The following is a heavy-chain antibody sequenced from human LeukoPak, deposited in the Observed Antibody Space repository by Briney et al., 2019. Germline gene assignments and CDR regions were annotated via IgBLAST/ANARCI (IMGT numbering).Heavy chain of an antibody. Sequence: PGGSLRLAWAASGFTFSNYYMTWVRQAPGKGLEWVANIKQDGSEKYYMDSVKGRFTISRDNARNSLSLQLNSLRAEDTAVYYCAYSGSYGHLGYWGQGIPVTVAS. CDR2: IKQDGSEK. CDR1: GFTFSNYY. CDR3: AYSGSYGHLGY. V-gene: IGHV3-7*01. D-gene: IGHD1-26*01. J-gene: IGHJ4*02.